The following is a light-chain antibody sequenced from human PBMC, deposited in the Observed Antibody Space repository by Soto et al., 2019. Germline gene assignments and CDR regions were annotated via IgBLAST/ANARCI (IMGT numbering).Light chain of an antibody. J-gene: IGKJ3*01. CDR2: GAS. Sequence: DIQMTQSPSSLSVSVGDRVTINCRASQTISSYLNWYQQKPGKAPKLLIYGASALQSGVPPRFSGSGSGTDFTLTIRCLQPEDFATYYCQQSYNLPRTFGPGTKVDIK. CDR3: QQSYNLPRT. CDR1: QTISSY. V-gene: IGKV1-39*01.